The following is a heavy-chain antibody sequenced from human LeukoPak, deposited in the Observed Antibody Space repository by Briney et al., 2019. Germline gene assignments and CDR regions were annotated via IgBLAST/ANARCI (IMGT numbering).Heavy chain of an antibody. CDR3: ARTPHYDYVWGSYRYHYFDY. Sequence: SETLSLTCTVSGYSISSGYYWSWIRQPPGKGLEWIGEINHSGSTNYNPSLKSRVTISVDTSKNQFSLKLSSVTAADTAVYYCARTPHYDYVWGSYRYHYFDYWGQGTLVTVSS. V-gene: IGHV4-38-2*02. D-gene: IGHD3-16*02. J-gene: IGHJ4*02. CDR2: INHSGST. CDR1: GYSISSGYY.